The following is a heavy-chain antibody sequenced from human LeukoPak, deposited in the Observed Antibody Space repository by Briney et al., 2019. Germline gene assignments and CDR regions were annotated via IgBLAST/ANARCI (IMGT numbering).Heavy chain of an antibody. V-gene: IGHV7-4-1*02. CDR1: GYTFTSYA. CDR2: INTNTENP. CDR3: ARAGVGYNRPHKDY. D-gene: IGHD5-24*01. J-gene: IGHJ4*02. Sequence: ASVKVSCKASGYTFTSYAMNWVRQAPGQGLEWMGWINTNTENPTYAQGFTGRFVFSLDTSVSTAYLQISSLKAEDTAVYYCARAGVGYNRPHKDYWGQGTLVTVSS.